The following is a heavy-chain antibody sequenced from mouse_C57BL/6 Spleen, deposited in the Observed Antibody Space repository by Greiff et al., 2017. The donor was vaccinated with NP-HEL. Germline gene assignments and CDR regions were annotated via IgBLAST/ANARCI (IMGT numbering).Heavy chain of an antibody. CDR1: GYTFTSYW. Sequence: QVQLQQPGAELVKPGASVKMSCKASGYTFTSYWITWVKQRPGQGLEWIGDIYPGSGSTNYNEKFKSKATLTVDTSSSTAYMQLSSLTSEDSAVYYCARERLRRREAMDYWGQGTSVTVSS. J-gene: IGHJ4*01. CDR3: ARERLRRREAMDY. V-gene: IGHV1-55*01. D-gene: IGHD2-4*01. CDR2: IYPGSGST.